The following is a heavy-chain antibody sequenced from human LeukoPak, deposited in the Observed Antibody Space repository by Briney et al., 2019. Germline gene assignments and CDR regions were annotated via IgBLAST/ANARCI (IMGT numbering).Heavy chain of an antibody. V-gene: IGHV3-7*01. CDR3: ARLKDYRTVYDY. CDR1: GFTFNSHW. D-gene: IGHD4-11*01. Sequence: GWSVRLSCEASGFTFNSHWMRWVRQAPGEGLEGVASINQDKTALRYVDSVRGRFPISRDNARSLLYLEMSSLRAEHTAVYFCARLKDYRTVYDYWGPGTLVTVSS. J-gene: IGHJ4*02. CDR2: INQDKTAL.